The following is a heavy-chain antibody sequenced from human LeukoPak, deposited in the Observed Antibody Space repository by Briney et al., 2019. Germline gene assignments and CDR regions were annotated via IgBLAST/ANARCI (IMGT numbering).Heavy chain of an antibody. CDR3: AKGSAAAGYSYGNDY. Sequence: AGGSLRLSCAASGFTFSSYAMSWVRQAPGKGLEWVSAISGSGGSTYYADSVKGRFTISRDNSKNTLYMQMNSLRAEDTAIYYCAKGSAAAGYSYGNDYWGQGTLVTVSS. J-gene: IGHJ4*02. CDR1: GFTFSSYA. D-gene: IGHD5-18*01. CDR2: ISGSGGST. V-gene: IGHV3-23*01.